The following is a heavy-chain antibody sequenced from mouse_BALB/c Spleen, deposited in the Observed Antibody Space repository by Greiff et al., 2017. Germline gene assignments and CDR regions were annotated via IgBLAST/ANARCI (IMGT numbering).Heavy chain of an antibody. J-gene: IGHJ2*01. Sequence: VQLQQSGAELAKPGASVKMSCKASGYTFTSYWMHWVKQRPGQGLEWIGYINPSTGYTNYNQKFKDKATLTVDKSSSTAYMQLSSPTSEDSAVYYCTFYDYDDYLDYWGQGTTLTVSS. CDR2: INPSTGYT. V-gene: IGHV1-7*01. D-gene: IGHD2-4*01. CDR1: GYTFTSYW. CDR3: TFYDYDDYLDY.